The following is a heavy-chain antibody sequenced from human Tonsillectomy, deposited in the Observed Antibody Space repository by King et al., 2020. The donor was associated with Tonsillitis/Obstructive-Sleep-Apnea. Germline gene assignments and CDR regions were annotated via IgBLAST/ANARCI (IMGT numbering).Heavy chain of an antibody. Sequence: QLVQSGGGLVQPGGSLRLSCAASGFTFSSYAMSWVRQAPGKGLEWVSAISDSGGSTYYADSVKGVFTISRDNSKNTLYLQMNSLRAEDTAVYYCAKVIVLKWLRLGWFDPWGQGTLVTVSS. J-gene: IGHJ5*02. CDR1: GFTFSSYA. D-gene: IGHD5-12*01. CDR3: AKVIVLKWLRLGWFDP. V-gene: IGHV3-23*04. CDR2: ISDSGGST.